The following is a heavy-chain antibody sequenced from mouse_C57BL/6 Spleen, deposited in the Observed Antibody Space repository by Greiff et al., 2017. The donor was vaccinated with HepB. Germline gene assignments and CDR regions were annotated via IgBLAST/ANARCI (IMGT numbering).Heavy chain of an antibody. CDR3: ARHDDYDDYAMDY. CDR1: GFSLTSYG. CDR2: IWSDGST. Sequence: QVQLQQSGPGLVAPSQSLSITCTVSGFSLTSYGVHWVRQPPGKGLEWLVVIWSDGSTTYNSALKSRLSISKDNSKSQVFLKMNRLQTDDTAMYYCARHDDYDDYAMDYWGQGTSVTVSS. D-gene: IGHD2-4*01. V-gene: IGHV2-6-1*01. J-gene: IGHJ4*01.